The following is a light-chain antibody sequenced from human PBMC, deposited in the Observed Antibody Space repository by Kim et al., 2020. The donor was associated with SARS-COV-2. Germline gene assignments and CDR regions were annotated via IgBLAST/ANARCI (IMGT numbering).Light chain of an antibody. Sequence: DIQMTQSPSSLSASVGDRVTITCRASQSISSYLNWYQQKPGKAPNLLIYAASSLQSGVPSTFSGSGSGTDFTLTISSLQPEDFATYYCQQSYSSSRVTFGQGTKLEI. CDR3: QQSYSSSRVT. CDR1: QSISSY. J-gene: IGKJ2*01. V-gene: IGKV1-39*01. CDR2: AAS.